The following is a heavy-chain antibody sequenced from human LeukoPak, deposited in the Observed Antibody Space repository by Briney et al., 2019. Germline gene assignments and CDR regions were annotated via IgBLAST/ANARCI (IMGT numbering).Heavy chain of an antibody. V-gene: IGHV3-7*01. D-gene: IGHD4-11*01. Sequence: PGGSLRLSCAAAGFTFSTYWMSWVRQAPGKGLEWVANIKQDGSEKYYVDSVKGRFTTSRDNAKNSLYLQMNSLRAEDTAVYYCARAHFSSYDYWGQGTLVTVSS. CDR1: GFTFSTYW. CDR3: ARAHFSSYDY. J-gene: IGHJ4*02. CDR2: IKQDGSEK.